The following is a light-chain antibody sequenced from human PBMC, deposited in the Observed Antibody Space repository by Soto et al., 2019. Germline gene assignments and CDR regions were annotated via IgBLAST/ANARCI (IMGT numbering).Light chain of an antibody. CDR2: DTS. V-gene: IGKV3D-20*02. CDR3: QQRSSWPFT. J-gene: IGKJ5*01. CDR1: QSVTSNY. Sequence: EIGLTQSPRTLSVYAGERATGSCRVSQSVTSNYLSWYQQKPGQAPRLLIYDTSNRATGIPARFSGSGSGTDFTLTISSLEPEDFAVYYCQQRSSWPFTFGQGTRLEIK.